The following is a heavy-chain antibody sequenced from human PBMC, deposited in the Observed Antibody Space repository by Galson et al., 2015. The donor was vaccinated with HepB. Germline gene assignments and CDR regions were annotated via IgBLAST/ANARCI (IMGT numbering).Heavy chain of an antibody. CDR1: GFTVSSNY. V-gene: IGHV3-66*01. J-gene: IGHJ6*03. Sequence: SLRLSCAASGFTVSSNYMSWVRQAPGKGLEWVSVIYSGGSTYYADSVKGRFTISRDNSKNTLYLQMNSLRAEDTAVYYCARAKKADSSGLFGGYYYMDVWGKGTTVTVSS. CDR3: ARAKKADSSGLFGGYYYMDV. CDR2: IYSGGST. D-gene: IGHD6-19*01.